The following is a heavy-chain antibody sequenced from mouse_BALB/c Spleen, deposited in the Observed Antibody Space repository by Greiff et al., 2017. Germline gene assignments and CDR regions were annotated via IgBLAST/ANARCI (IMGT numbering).Heavy chain of an antibody. V-gene: IGHV1S81*02. CDR2: INPSNGRT. J-gene: IGHJ3*01. Sequence: QVQLQQPGAELVKPGASVKLSCKASGYTFTSYWMHWVKQRPGQGLEWIGEINPSNGRTNYNEKFKSKATLTVDKSSSTAYMQLSSLTSEDSAVYYCARGGYYDYEGWFAYWGQGTLVTVSA. D-gene: IGHD2-4*01. CDR3: ARGGYYDYEGWFAY. CDR1: GYTFTSYW.